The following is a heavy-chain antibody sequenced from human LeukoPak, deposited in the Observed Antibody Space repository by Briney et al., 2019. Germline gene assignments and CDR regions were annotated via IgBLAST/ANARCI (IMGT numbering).Heavy chain of an antibody. J-gene: IGHJ4*02. D-gene: IGHD3-22*01. Sequence: PSETMSLTSTVSGASITSSYCSWVRQSPGKGLGWIGYVHYTGGTNYNPSLKSRATISVHTSKNQFSLKLSPVTAADTAICYCLSENFYPIGYSNPFDGWGQGALVTDSS. CDR3: LSENFYPIGYSNPFDG. CDR1: GASITSSY. V-gene: IGHV4-59*01. CDR2: VHYTGGT.